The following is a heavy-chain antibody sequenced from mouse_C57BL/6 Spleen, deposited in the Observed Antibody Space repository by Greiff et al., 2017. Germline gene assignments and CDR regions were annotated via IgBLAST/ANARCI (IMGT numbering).Heavy chain of an antibody. D-gene: IGHD1-1*01. CDR1: GFSLTSYG. CDR2: IWSDGSP. CDR3: ARHEYYGSREGYYYAMDY. Sequence: VKVVESGPGLVAPSQSLSITCTVSGFSLTSYGVHWVRQPPGKGLEWLVVIWSDGSPTYNSALKSRLSISKDNSKSQVFLKMNSLQTDDTAMYYCARHEYYGSREGYYYAMDYWGQGTSVTVSS. J-gene: IGHJ4*01. V-gene: IGHV2-6-1*01.